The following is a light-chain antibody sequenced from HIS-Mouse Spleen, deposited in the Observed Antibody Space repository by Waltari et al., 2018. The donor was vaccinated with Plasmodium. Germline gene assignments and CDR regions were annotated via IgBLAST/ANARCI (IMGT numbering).Light chain of an antibody. CDR3: QQYNNWSFT. V-gene: IGKV3-15*01. Sequence: EIVMTQSPATLSVSPGERATIDCRASQSVSSNLAWYQQKPGQAPRLLIYGASTRATGIPARFSGSGSGTEFTLTISSLQSEDFAVYYCQQYNNWSFTFGPGTKVDIK. J-gene: IGKJ3*01. CDR1: QSVSSN. CDR2: GAS.